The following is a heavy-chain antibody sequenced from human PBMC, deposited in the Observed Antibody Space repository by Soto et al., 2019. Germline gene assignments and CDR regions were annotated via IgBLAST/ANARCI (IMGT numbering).Heavy chain of an antibody. CDR2: VNPKSGNS. Sequence: QVQLVQSGAEVKKPGASVKVSCKASGYTFTSYDINWVRQATGQGLEWMGWVNPKSGNSGYAQKFQGRVTMTRDTSISTAYMELSSLRSEDTAVYYCFCRRYFDWPDYWGQGTLVTVSS. D-gene: IGHD3-9*01. V-gene: IGHV1-8*01. CDR1: GYTFTSYD. J-gene: IGHJ4*02. CDR3: FCRRYFDWPDY.